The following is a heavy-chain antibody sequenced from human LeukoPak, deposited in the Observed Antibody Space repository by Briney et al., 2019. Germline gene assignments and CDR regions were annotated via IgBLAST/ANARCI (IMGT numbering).Heavy chain of an antibody. CDR3: ARRFMVRGVMYFDY. Sequence: ASVKVSCKASGYTFTGYYMHWVRQAPGQGLEWMGWINPNSGGTNYAQKFQGRVTMTRDTSISTAYMELSRLRSDDTAVYYCARRFMVRGVMYFDYWGQGTLVTVSS. J-gene: IGHJ4*02. V-gene: IGHV1-2*02. CDR2: INPNSGGT. CDR1: GYTFTGYY. D-gene: IGHD3-10*01.